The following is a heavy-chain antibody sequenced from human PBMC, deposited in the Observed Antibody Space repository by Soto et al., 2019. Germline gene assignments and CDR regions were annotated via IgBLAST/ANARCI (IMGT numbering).Heavy chain of an antibody. J-gene: IGHJ6*03. V-gene: IGHV4-31*03. Sequence: SETLSLTCTVSGGSISSGGYYWSWIRQHPGKGLEWIGYIYYSGSTYYNPSLKSRVTISVDTSKNQFSLKLSSVTAADTAVYYCARDRKDSYGPYYYYYMDVWGKGTTVTVSS. D-gene: IGHD5-18*01. CDR2: IYYSGST. CDR3: ARDRKDSYGPYYYYYMDV. CDR1: GGSISSGGYY.